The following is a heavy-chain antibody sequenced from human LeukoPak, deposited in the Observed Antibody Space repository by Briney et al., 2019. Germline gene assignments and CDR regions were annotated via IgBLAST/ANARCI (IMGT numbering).Heavy chain of an antibody. D-gene: IGHD3-22*01. V-gene: IGHV4-30-2*01. Sequence: SGXYSWSWIRXPPGKGLEWIGYIYHSGSTYDNPSLKSRVTISVDRSKNQFSLKLSSVTAADTAVYYCARVTYYYDSSGYYSIYYFDYWGQGTLVTVSS. J-gene: IGHJ4*02. CDR2: IYHSGST. CDR3: ARVTYYYDSSGYYSIYYFDY. CDR1: SGXYS.